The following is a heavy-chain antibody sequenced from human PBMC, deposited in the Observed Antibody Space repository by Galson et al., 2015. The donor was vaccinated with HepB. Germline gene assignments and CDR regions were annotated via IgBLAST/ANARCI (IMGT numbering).Heavy chain of an antibody. D-gene: IGHD2-21*01. CDR1: GFTFSSYG. Sequence: SLRLSCAASGFTFSSYGMHWVRQAPGKGLEWVAVISYDGSNKYYADSVKGRFTISRDNSKNTLYLQMNSLRAEDTAVYYCAKDWVGMYKRYYGMDVWGQGTTVTVSS. V-gene: IGHV3-30*18. CDR3: AKDWVGMYKRYYGMDV. J-gene: IGHJ6*02. CDR2: ISYDGSNK.